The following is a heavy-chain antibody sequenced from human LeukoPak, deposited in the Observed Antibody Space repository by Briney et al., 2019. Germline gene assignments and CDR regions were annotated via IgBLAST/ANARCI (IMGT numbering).Heavy chain of an antibody. V-gene: IGHV4-4*02. CDR2: IYHSGST. J-gene: IGHJ4*02. Sequence: PSETLSLTCAVSGGSISSSNWWSWVRQPPGKGLEWIGEIYHSGSTNYNPSLKSRVTISVDKSKNQFSLKLSSVTAADTAVFYCARASSGATTVDYWGQGTLVTVSS. CDR3: ARASSGATTVDY. CDR1: GGSISSSNW. D-gene: IGHD1-26*01.